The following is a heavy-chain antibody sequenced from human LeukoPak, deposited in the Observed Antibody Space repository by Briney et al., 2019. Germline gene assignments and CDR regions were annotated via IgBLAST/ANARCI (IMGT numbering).Heavy chain of an antibody. CDR1: GGSFSGYY. CDR2: IYSGGST. J-gene: IGHJ4*02. CDR3: ARDLGDY. Sequence: PSETLSLTCAVYGGSFSGYYWSWIRQPPGKGLEWVSVIYSGGSTNYADSVKGRFTISRDNSKNTLYLQMNSLRAEDTAVYYCARDLGDYWGQGTLVTVSS. V-gene: IGHV3-66*01. D-gene: IGHD1-26*01.